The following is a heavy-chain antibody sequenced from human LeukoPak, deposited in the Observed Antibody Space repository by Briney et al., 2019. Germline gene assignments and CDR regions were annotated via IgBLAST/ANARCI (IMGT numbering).Heavy chain of an antibody. CDR3: GRQGYTASYYFLDF. CDR1: SGSINSYY. V-gene: IGHV4-4*07. J-gene: IGHJ4*02. CDR2: IYTTGAT. D-gene: IGHD1-26*01. Sequence: PSETLSLTRAVSSGSINSYYWGRVRQQPAKGLEWIGRIYTTGATQYNPSLKSRVTMSIDTSTNQFSLNLRSMTAADTAVYYCGRQGYTASYYFLDFWSQGTLVAVS.